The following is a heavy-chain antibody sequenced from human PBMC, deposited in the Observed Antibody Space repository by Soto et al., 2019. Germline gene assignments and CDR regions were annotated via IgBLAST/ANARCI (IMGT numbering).Heavy chain of an antibody. CDR3: AHVLVVVANYGMDV. CDR1: GFSLSTSGVG. Sequence: QITLKESGPTLVKPTQTLTLTCTFSGFSLSTSGVGVGWIRQPPGKALEWLALIYWDDDKRYSPSLTSTLTITKDTSKSQVVLTMTNMDPVDTATYYCAHVLVVVANYGMDVWGQGTTVTVSS. V-gene: IGHV2-5*02. CDR2: IYWDDDK. J-gene: IGHJ6*02. D-gene: IGHD2-15*01.